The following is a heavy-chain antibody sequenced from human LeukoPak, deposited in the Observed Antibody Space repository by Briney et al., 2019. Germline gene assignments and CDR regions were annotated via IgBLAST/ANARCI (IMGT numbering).Heavy chain of an antibody. V-gene: IGHV3-74*01. CDR3: ARDLPSRGTFDP. CDR2: INGDGSTS. J-gene: IGHJ5*02. Sequence: PGGSLRLSCAASGFTFYSYWMHWVRQAPGKGLVWVSCINGDGSTSNYADSVKGRFTISRDNAKNSLYLQMNSLRAEDTAVYYCARDLPSRGTFDPWGQGTLVTVSS. CDR1: GFTFYSYW. D-gene: IGHD3-16*01.